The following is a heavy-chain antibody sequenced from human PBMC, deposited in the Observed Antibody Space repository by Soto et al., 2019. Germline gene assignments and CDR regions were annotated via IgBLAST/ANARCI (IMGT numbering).Heavy chain of an antibody. CDR3: AKDLNSLRTMVRGVRDNWFDP. CDR2: ISGSGGST. D-gene: IGHD3-10*01. V-gene: IGHV3-23*01. Sequence: GGSLRLSCAASGFTFSSYAMSWVRQAPGKGLEWVSAISGSGGSTYYADSVKGRFTISRDNSKNTLYLQMNSLRAEDTAVYYCAKDLNSLRTMVRGVRDNWFDPWGQGTLVTVSS. CDR1: GFTFSSYA. J-gene: IGHJ5*02.